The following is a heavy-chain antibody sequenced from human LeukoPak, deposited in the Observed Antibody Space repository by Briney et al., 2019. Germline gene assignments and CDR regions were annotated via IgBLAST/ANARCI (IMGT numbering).Heavy chain of an antibody. CDR2: IKQDGSEK. Sequence: GGSLRLSCAASGFTFSSYWMSWVRQAPGKGLEWVANIKQDGSEKYYVDSVKGRFTISRDNAKNSLYLQMNSLRAEDTAVYYCARVRGSSSWYHFDYWGQGILVTVSS. V-gene: IGHV3-7*01. D-gene: IGHD6-13*01. CDR1: GFTFSSYW. CDR3: ARVRGSSSWYHFDY. J-gene: IGHJ4*02.